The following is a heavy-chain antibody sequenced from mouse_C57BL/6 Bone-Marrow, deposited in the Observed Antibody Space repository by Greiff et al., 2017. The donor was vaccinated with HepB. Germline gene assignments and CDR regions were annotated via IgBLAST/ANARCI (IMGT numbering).Heavy chain of an antibody. J-gene: IGHJ2*01. Sequence: VQLMESGAELARPGASVKMSCKASGYTFTSYTMHWVKQRPGQGLEWIGYINPSSGYTKYNQKFKDKATLTADKSSSTAYMQLSSLTSEDSAVYYCAITTVVENYFDYWGQGTTLTVSS. CDR2: INPSSGYT. D-gene: IGHD1-1*01. V-gene: IGHV1-4*01. CDR1: GYTFTSYT. CDR3: AITTVVENYFDY.